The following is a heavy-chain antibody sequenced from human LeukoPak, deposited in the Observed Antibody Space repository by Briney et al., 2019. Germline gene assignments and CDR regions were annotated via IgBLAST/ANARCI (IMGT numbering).Heavy chain of an antibody. CDR3: ARDMGPRPFDY. J-gene: IGHJ4*02. D-gene: IGHD3-10*01. Sequence: PGGSLRLSCAASGFTFSSYSMNWVRQAPGKGLEWVSYISSSSSTIYYADSVKGRFTISRDNAKNSLYLQMNSLRAEDTAVYYCARDMGPRPFDYWGQGTLVTVSS. CDR2: ISSSSSTI. CDR1: GFTFSSYS. V-gene: IGHV3-48*01.